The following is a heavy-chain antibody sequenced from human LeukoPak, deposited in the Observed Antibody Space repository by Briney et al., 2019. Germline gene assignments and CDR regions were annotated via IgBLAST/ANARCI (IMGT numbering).Heavy chain of an antibody. CDR3: ASTYYYDSSGLGYFDY. CDR2: INHSGST. V-gene: IGHV4-34*01. J-gene: IGHJ4*02. CDR1: GGSFSGYY. D-gene: IGHD3-22*01. Sequence: PSETLSLTCAVYGGSFSGYYWSWIRQPPGKELEWIGEINHSGSTNYNPSLKSRVTISVDTSKNQFSLKLSSVTAADTAVYYCASTYYYDSSGLGYFDYWGQGTLVTVSS.